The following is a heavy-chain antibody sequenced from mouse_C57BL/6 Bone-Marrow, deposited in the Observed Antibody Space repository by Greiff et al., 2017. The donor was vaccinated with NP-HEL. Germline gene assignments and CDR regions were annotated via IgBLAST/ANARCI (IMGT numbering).Heavy chain of an antibody. J-gene: IGHJ2*01. CDR3: TTPYYYYGSSPDY. CDR2: IDPENGDT. Sequence: VQLKQSGAELVRPGASVKLSCTASGFNIKDDYMHWVKQRPEQGLEWIGWIDPENGDTEYASKFQGKATITADTSSNTAYLQLSSLTSEDTAVYYCTTPYYYYGSSPDYWGQGTTLTVSS. CDR1: GFNIKDDY. D-gene: IGHD1-1*01. V-gene: IGHV14-4*01.